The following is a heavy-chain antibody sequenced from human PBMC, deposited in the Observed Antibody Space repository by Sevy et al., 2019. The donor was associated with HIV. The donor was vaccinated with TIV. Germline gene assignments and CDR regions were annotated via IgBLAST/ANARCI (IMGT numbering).Heavy chain of an antibody. D-gene: IGHD5-12*01. J-gene: IGHJ3*02. CDR1: GFTFSNAW. CDR3: TTVRVATIDAFDI. Sequence: GGSLRLSCAASGFTFSNAWMSWVRQAPGKGLEWVGRIKSKTDGGTTDYAAPVKGRFTISRDDSKNTLYLQMNSVKTEDTAVYYCTTVRVATIDAFDIWGQGTMVTVSS. V-gene: IGHV3-15*01. CDR2: IKSKTDGGTT.